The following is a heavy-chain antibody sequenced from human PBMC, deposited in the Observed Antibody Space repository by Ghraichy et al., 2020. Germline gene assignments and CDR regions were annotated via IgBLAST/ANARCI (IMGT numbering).Heavy chain of an antibody. Sequence: GGSLRLSCADSGFTFSSYSMNWVRQAPGKGLEWVSSISSSSSYIYYADSVKGRFTISRDNAKNSLYLQMNSLRAEDTAVYYCATTYYYDSSGSDDAFDIWGQGTMVTVSS. V-gene: IGHV3-21*01. CDR3: ATTYYYDSSGSDDAFDI. CDR2: ISSSSSYI. D-gene: IGHD3-22*01. J-gene: IGHJ3*02. CDR1: GFTFSSYS.